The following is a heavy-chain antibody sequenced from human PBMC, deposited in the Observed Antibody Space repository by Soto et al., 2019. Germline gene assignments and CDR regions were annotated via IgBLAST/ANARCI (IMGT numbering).Heavy chain of an antibody. Sequence: QVQVVESGGGVVQPGRSLRLSCIASGFSFSSYAMHWVRQAPGKGLEWVAVISSDGSNKHYADSVRGRFTISRDNSKNSLYLQMSSLRGEDTAVYYCATEGYWGQGTLVTVSS. CDR3: ATEGY. CDR1: GFSFSSYA. V-gene: IGHV3-30-3*01. J-gene: IGHJ4*02. CDR2: ISSDGSNK.